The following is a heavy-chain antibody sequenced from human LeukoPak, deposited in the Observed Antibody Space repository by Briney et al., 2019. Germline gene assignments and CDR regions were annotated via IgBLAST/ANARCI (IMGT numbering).Heavy chain of an antibody. CDR1: GYTFTSYG. V-gene: IGHV1-18*01. CDR3: ARTRITTPQYYYYMDV. CDR2: ISAYNGNT. D-gene: IGHD3-3*01. J-gene: IGHJ6*03. Sequence: ASVKVSRKASGYTFTSYGISWVRQAPGQGLEWMGWISAYNGNTNYAQKLQGRVTMTTDTSTSTAYMELRSLRSDDTAVYYCARTRITTPQYYYYMDVWGKGTTVTVSS.